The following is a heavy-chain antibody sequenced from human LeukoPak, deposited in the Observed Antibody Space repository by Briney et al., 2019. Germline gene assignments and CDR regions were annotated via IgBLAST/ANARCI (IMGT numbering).Heavy chain of an antibody. CDR2: IYWNDDK. CDR1: GFSLSTSGVG. Sequence: SGPTLVKPTQTLTLTCTFSGFSLSTSGVGVGWIRQPPGKALEWLALIYWNDDKRYSPSLKSRLTITKDTSKNQVVLTMTNMDPVDTATYYCAHSRPLRAYCDFWSGYPPSNYYYGMDVWGQGTTVTVSS. CDR3: AHSRPLRAYCDFWSGYPPSNYYYGMDV. J-gene: IGHJ6*02. D-gene: IGHD3-3*01. V-gene: IGHV2-5*01.